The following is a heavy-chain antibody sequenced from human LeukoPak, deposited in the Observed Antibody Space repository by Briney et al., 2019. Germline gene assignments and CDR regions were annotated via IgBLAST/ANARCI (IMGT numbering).Heavy chain of an antibody. D-gene: IGHD5-24*01. V-gene: IGHV1-2*02. CDR2: INPKSGAT. CDR3: ARDSDLDDYTRYDHFDS. J-gene: IGHJ4*02. Sequence: ASVKVSCKASGYIFTGYYIHWVRQAPAQGLEWMGWINPKSGATKYTQRFQDRFTMTRDTSISTAYMELSWLTSDDTAVYYCARDSDLDDYTRYDHFDSWGQGSLVTVSS. CDR1: GYIFTGYY.